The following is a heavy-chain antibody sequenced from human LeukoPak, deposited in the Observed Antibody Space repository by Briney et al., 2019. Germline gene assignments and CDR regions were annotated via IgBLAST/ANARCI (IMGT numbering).Heavy chain of an antibody. Sequence: GASVKVSCKASGGTFSSYAISWVRQAPGQGLEWMGGIIPIFGTANYAQKFQGRVTITADESTSTAYMELSSLRSEDTAVYYCAIYYDSSGYYSHYYYYMDVWGKGTTVTISS. CDR2: IIPIFGTA. D-gene: IGHD3-22*01. J-gene: IGHJ6*03. CDR1: GGTFSSYA. V-gene: IGHV1-69*13. CDR3: AIYYDSSGYYSHYYYYMDV.